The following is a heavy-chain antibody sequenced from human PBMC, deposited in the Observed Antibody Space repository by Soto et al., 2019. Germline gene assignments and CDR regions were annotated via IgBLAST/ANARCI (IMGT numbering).Heavy chain of an antibody. D-gene: IGHD3-9*01. CDR3: ARDFPPYYDILTGSNYGMDV. Sequence: QVQLVESGGGVVQPGRSLRLSCAASGFTFSSYAMHWVRQAPGKGLEWVAVISYDGSNKYYADSVKGRFTISRDNSKNTLYLQMNSARAEDTAVYYCARDFPPYYDILTGSNYGMDVWGQGTTVTVSS. CDR2: ISYDGSNK. J-gene: IGHJ6*02. CDR1: GFTFSSYA. V-gene: IGHV3-30-3*01.